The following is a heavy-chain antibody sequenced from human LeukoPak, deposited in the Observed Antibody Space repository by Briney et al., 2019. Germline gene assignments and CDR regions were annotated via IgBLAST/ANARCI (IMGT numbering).Heavy chain of an antibody. CDR1: GYIFTDYY. CDR3: SCDSSPLPGY. CDR2: INPHSGGT. Sequence: ASVKVSCKASGYIFTDYYIHWVRQAPGQGLEWMGWINPHSGGTNYARLFHGRVTMTRDTSITTAYMELSRLRSDDTAMYYCSCDSSPLPGYWGQGTLVTVSS. D-gene: IGHD3-22*01. V-gene: IGHV1-2*02. J-gene: IGHJ4*02.